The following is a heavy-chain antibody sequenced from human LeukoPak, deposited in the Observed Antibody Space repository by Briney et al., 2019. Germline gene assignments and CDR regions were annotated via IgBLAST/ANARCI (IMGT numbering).Heavy chain of an antibody. V-gene: IGHV1-2*02. Sequence: ASVKVSCKASGYTFTGYYVHWVRQAPGQGLEWMGWINPKSGGTNNAQKFQGRVTMTRDTSISTAYMELSRLRSDDTAVYYCASLPYSSGWFDYWGQGTLVTVSS. D-gene: IGHD6-19*01. J-gene: IGHJ4*02. CDR1: GYTFTGYY. CDR3: ASLPYSSGWFDY. CDR2: INPKSGGT.